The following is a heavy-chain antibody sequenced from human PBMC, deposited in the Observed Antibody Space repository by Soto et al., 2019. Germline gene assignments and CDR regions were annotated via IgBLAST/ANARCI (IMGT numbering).Heavy chain of an antibody. CDR1: GGSISSGRYY. CDR3: ARMVRGVTNFDY. CDR2: IYYSGST. Sequence: PLSLLGPVSGGSISSGRYYWSGILQHPGKGLEWIGYIYYSGSTYYNPSLKSRVTISVDTSKNQFSLKLSSVTAADTAVYYCARMVRGVTNFDYWGQGTLVTVSS. J-gene: IGHJ4*02. V-gene: IGHV4-31*03. D-gene: IGHD3-10*01.